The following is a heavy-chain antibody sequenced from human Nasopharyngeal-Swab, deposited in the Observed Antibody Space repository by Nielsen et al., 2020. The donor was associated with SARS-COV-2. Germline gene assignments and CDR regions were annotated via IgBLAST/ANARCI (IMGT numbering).Heavy chain of an antibody. Sequence: SETLSLTCAISGDSVSGNSATWNWIRRSPSRGLEWLGRTYYRSKWYNDYAVSLRGRITITPDTSKNQFSLHLNSVTPEDTAVYYCARDPGPYYFDYWGQGTLVTVSS. J-gene: IGHJ4*02. CDR3: ARDPGPYYFDY. CDR1: GDSVSGNSAT. V-gene: IGHV6-1*01. CDR2: TYYRSKWYN.